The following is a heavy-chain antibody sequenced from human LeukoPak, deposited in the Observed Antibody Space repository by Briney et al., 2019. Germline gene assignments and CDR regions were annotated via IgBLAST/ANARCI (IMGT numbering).Heavy chain of an antibody. J-gene: IGHJ4*02. V-gene: IGHV3-23*01. CDR2: ISGSGGST. CDR3: AKDYRYCSSTSCLNYFDY. D-gene: IGHD2-2*01. CDR1: GFTFSSYA. Sequence: GGSLRLSCAASGFTFSSYAMSWVRQAPGKGLEWVSAISGSGGSTYYADSVKGRFTISRDNSKNTLYLQMNSLRAEDTAVYYCAKDYRYCSSTSCLNYFDYWGQGTLATVSS.